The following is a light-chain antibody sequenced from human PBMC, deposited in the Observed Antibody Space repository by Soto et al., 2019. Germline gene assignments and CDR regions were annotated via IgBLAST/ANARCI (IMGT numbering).Light chain of an antibody. Sequence: GLTQSPGTLSLSPGERAPLSCRARQSVSTSFLAWYQQKPGQAPRLLIYGAFSRATGIPDRFSGSGSGTDFTLTISRLEPEDFAVYYCQQYGNSIPITFGQGTRLEI. CDR3: QQYGNSIPIT. CDR1: QSVSTSF. J-gene: IGKJ5*01. CDR2: GAF. V-gene: IGKV3-20*01.